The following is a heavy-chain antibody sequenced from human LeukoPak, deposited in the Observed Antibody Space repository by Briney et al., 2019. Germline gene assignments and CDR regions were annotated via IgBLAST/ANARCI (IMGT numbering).Heavy chain of an antibody. V-gene: IGHV3-7*04. CDR1: GFTVSDYW. D-gene: IGHD3-16*01. CDR2: INQDGSEQ. J-gene: IGHJ1*01. CDR3: AGGALDY. Sequence: GGSLRLSCAASGFTVSDYWMTWVRKAPGPGQALESHINQDGSEQNFVGSLQGRFTISRDNAKNPLYLQMDSLRAEDTAVYYWAGGALDYWGEGTPVTVSS.